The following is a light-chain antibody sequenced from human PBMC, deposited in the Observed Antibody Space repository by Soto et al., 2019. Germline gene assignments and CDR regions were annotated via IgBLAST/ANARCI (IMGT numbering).Light chain of an antibody. J-gene: IGKJ4*01. CDR3: QQYNVLPLT. V-gene: IGKV3-15*01. Sequence: MTQSPATLSVSPGERATLSCRASQSVSSNLAWYQQKPGQTPKLLIYVASTRATGIPARFSGSGSGTEFTLTISSLQAEDFAVYYCQQYNVLPLTFGGGTKVEFK. CDR1: QSVSSN. CDR2: VAS.